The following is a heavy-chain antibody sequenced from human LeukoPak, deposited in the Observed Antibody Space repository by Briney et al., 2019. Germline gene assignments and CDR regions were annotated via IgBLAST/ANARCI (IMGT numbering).Heavy chain of an antibody. Sequence: GRSLRLSCAASGFTFDDYAMHWVRQAPGKGLEWVSGISWNSGSIGYADSVKGRFIISRDNAKNSLYLQMNSLRAEDTAVYYCARWAGAGDWNDGYYYYMDVWGKGTTVTISS. CDR1: GFTFDDYA. V-gene: IGHV3-9*01. J-gene: IGHJ6*03. D-gene: IGHD1-1*01. CDR2: ISWNSGSI. CDR3: ARWAGAGDWNDGYYYYMDV.